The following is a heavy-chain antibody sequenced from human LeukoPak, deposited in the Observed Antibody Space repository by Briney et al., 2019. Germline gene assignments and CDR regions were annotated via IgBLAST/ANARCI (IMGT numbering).Heavy chain of an antibody. CDR1: GYTFTGYY. J-gene: IGHJ6*03. Sequence: ASVKVSCKASGYTFTGYYMHWVRQAPGQGLEWMGWINPNSGGTNYAQKFQGRVTMTRDTSISTAYMELSRLRSDDTAVYYCARGPMVRGVPYYTDVWGKGTTVTVSS. CDR3: ARGPMVRGVPYYTDV. D-gene: IGHD3-10*01. CDR2: INPNSGGT. V-gene: IGHV1-2*02.